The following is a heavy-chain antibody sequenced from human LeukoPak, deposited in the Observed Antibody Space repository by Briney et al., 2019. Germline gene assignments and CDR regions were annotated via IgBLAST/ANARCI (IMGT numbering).Heavy chain of an antibody. CDR2: IIPILGIA. CDR1: GGTFSSYA. CDR3: ARHGGNSRFYFDY. D-gene: IGHD4-23*01. Sequence: GALVKVSCKASGGTFSSYAISWVRQAPGQGLEWMGRIIPILGIANYAQKFQGRVTITADKSTSTAYMELSSLRSEDTAVYYCARHGGNSRFYFDYWGQGTLVTVSS. V-gene: IGHV1-69*04. J-gene: IGHJ4*02.